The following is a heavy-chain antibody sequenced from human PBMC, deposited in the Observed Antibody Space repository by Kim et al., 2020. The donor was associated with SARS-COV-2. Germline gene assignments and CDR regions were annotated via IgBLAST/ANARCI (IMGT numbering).Heavy chain of an antibody. D-gene: IGHD3-22*01. CDR3: ARGGITMIVKGGMDV. V-gene: IGHV4-31*03. J-gene: IGHJ6*02. CDR1: GGSISSGGYY. Sequence: SETLSLTCTVSGGSISSGGYYWSWIRQRPGKGLEWIGYIYYSGSTYYNPSLKSRVTISVDTSKNQFSLKLSSVTAADTAVYYCARGGITMIVKGGMDVWGQGTTVTVSS. CDR2: IYYSGST.